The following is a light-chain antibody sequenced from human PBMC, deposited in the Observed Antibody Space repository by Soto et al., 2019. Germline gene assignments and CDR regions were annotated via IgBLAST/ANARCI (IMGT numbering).Light chain of an antibody. Sequence: DIQMTQSPSSLSASVGDRVKISCRASQNIGIYLNWYQQKAERAPKVLVYAASSLQSGVPSRFSGRGFGTDFTLTISGLQPEDSATYYCQQSYNIPVTFGGGTKVQIK. V-gene: IGKV1-39*01. CDR3: QQSYNIPVT. CDR1: QNIGIY. CDR2: AAS. J-gene: IGKJ4*01.